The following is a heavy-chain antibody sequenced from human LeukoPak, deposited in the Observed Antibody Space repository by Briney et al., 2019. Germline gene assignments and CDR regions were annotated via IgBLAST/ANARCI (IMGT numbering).Heavy chain of an antibody. Sequence: GSLRLSCAASGFTFSSYGMSWVRQPPGKGLEWIGEINHSGSTNYNPSLKSRVTISVDTSKTQFSLKLSSVTAADTAVYYCARHLRRYSYGLTNWVDPWGQGTLVTVSS. D-gene: IGHD5-18*01. V-gene: IGHV4-34*01. J-gene: IGHJ5*02. CDR3: ARHLRRYSYGLTNWVDP. CDR1: GFTFSSYG. CDR2: INHSGST.